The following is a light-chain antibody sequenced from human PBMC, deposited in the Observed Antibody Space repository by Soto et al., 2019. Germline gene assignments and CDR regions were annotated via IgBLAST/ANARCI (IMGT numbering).Light chain of an antibody. CDR2: GAS. CDR1: QSLNTD. Sequence: EILLTQSPASLSVSPCESATLSCSTSQSLNTDLAWYQQKPGQAPRLLLYGASTRATGTPTRFSGSGSGTEFTLTISSLQSEDFAIYYCQQYKSWPPITFGQGTRLEIK. V-gene: IGKV3-15*01. J-gene: IGKJ5*01. CDR3: QQYKSWPPIT.